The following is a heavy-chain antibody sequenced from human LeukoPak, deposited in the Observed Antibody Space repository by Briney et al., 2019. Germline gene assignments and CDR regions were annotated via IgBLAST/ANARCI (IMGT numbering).Heavy chain of an antibody. Sequence: GESLKISCKGSGYSFSNYWIDWVRQMPGKGLEWMVTIYPGDSDTRYSPSFQGQVTISADKSISTAYLQWSSLKASDTAMYYCARQGVVPAAYDAFDIWGQGTMVTVSS. V-gene: IGHV5-51*01. J-gene: IGHJ3*02. D-gene: IGHD2-2*01. CDR2: IYPGDSDT. CDR1: GYSFSNYW. CDR3: ARQGVVPAAYDAFDI.